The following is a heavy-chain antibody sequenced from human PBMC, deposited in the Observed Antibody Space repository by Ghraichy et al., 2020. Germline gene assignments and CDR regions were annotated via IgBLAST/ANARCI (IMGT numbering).Heavy chain of an antibody. CDR2: IYSGGST. D-gene: IGHD4-17*01. J-gene: IGHJ4*02. Sequence: GGSLRLSCAASGFTVSSNYMSWVRQAPGKGLEWVSVIYSGGSTYYADSVKGRFTISRDNSKNTLYLQMNSLRAEDTAVYYCARGPFYGDSQFDYWGQGTLVTVSS. CDR1: GFTVSSNY. V-gene: IGHV3-53*01. CDR3: ARGPFYGDSQFDY.